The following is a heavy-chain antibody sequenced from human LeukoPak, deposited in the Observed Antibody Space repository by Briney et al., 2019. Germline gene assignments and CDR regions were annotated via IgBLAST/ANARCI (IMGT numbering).Heavy chain of an antibody. CDR3: ARDRGDYVWGRKCNWFDP. CDR1: GFTFSSYW. J-gene: IGHJ5*02. V-gene: IGHV3-7*01. D-gene: IGHD3-16*01. Sequence: GGSLRLSCAASGFTFSSYWMSWVRQAPGKGLEWVANIKQDGSEKYYVDSVKGRFTISRDNAKNSLYLQMNSLRAEDTAVYYCARDRGDYVWGRKCNWFDPWGQGTLVTVSS. CDR2: IKQDGSEK.